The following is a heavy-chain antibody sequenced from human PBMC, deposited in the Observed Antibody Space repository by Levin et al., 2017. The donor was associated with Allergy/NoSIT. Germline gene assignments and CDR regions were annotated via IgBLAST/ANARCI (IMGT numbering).Heavy chain of an antibody. CDR3: AKDSRGQSYYDSSGYYSGFDY. J-gene: IGHJ4*02. CDR1: GFTFDDYA. D-gene: IGHD3-22*01. Sequence: SLKISCAASGFTFDDYAMHWVRQAPGKGLEWVSGISWNSGSIGYADSVKGRFTISRDNAKNSLYLQMNSLRAEDTALYYCAKDSRGQSYYDSSGYYSGFDYWGQGTLVTVSS. CDR2: ISWNSGSI. V-gene: IGHV3-9*01.